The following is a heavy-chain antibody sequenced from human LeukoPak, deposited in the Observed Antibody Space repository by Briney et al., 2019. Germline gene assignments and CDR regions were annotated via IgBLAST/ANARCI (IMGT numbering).Heavy chain of an antibody. J-gene: IGHJ4*02. V-gene: IGHV4-59*12. D-gene: IGHD2-15*01. CDR2: IYYSGST. CDR3: AREGRSSAAFDY. Sequence: SGTLSLTCTVSGGSISSYYWSWIRQPPGKGLEWIGYIYYSGSTNYNPSLKSRVTISVDTSKNQFSLKLSSVTAADTAVYYCAREGRSSAAFDYWGQGTLVTVSS. CDR1: GGSISSYY.